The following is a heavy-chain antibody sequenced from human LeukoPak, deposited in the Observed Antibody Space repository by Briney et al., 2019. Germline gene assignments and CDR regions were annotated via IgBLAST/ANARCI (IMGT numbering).Heavy chain of an antibody. CDR3: AKDVAYCSSTSCYRHYYYYYYMDA. CDR2: ISGSGGST. J-gene: IGHJ6*03. D-gene: IGHD2-2*01. CDR1: GFTFSSYA. V-gene: IGHV3-23*01. Sequence: GGSLRLSCAASGFTFSSYAMSWVRQAPGKGLEWVSAISGSGGSTYYADSVKGRFTISRDNSKNTLYLQMNSLRAEDTAVYYCAKDVAYCSSTSCYRHYYYYYYMDAWGKGTTVTVSS.